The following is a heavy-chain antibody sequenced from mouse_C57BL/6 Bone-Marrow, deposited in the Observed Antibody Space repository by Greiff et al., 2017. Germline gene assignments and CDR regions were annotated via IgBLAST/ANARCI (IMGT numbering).Heavy chain of an antibody. CDR1: GFTFSSYA. D-gene: IGHD2-2*01. CDR2: ISDGGGYT. Sequence: EVKLVESGGGLVKPGGSLKLSCAASGFTFSSYAMSWVRQTPEKRLEWVATISDGGGYTYYPDNVKGRFTISRDNAKNNLYLQMSHLKSEDTAMYYCARSRGGACTMVAGFDYWGQGTTLTVSS. J-gene: IGHJ2*01. CDR3: ARSRGGACTMVAGFDY. V-gene: IGHV5-4*03.